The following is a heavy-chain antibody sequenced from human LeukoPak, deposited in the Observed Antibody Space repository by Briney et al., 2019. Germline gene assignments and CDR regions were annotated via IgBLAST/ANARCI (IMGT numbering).Heavy chain of an antibody. D-gene: IGHD2-15*01. CDR3: VRGGCSGDSCYRLRRYFVY. Sequence: GGSLRLSCGASGFIFKTYWMSWVRQAPGKGLEWVANIKEDGSEKYYVDSVKGRFTISRDNAKNSLYLQMNNLRAEDTDIYYCVRGGCSGDSCYRLRRYFVYRGQGTLVTVSS. V-gene: IGHV3-7*01. J-gene: IGHJ4*02. CDR2: IKEDGSEK. CDR1: GFIFKTYW.